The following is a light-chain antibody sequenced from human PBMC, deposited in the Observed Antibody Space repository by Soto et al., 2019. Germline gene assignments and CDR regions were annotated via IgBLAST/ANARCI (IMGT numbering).Light chain of an antibody. Sequence: QSVLTQPPSASETPGQRVTISCSGSSSNIGSNTVNWYQQLPGTAPKLLIYSNNQRPSGVPDRFSGSKSGTSASLAISGLQCEDEADYYCAAWDDSLNGQVVFGGGTKLTVL. CDR1: SSNIGSNT. CDR2: SNN. CDR3: AAWDDSLNGQVV. V-gene: IGLV1-44*01. J-gene: IGLJ2*01.